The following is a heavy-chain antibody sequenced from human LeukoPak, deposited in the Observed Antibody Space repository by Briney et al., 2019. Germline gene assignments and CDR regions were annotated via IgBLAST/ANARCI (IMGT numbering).Heavy chain of an antibody. CDR3: ARAEAIDY. J-gene: IGHJ4*02. Sequence: GASVKVSCKASGYTFTAYYMHWVRQAHGQGLEWMGWINPNSGGTKYAQKFQGRVTMTRDTSISTAYMELGTLRSDDTAVYYCARAEAIDYWGQGTLVTVFS. V-gene: IGHV1-2*02. CDR1: GYTFTAYY. CDR2: INPNSGGT. D-gene: IGHD5-12*01.